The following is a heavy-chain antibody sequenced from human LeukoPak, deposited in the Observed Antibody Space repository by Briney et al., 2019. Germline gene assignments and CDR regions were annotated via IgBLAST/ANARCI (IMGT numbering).Heavy chain of an antibody. V-gene: IGHV3-7*01. CDR2: IKNDGSEK. Sequence: GGSLRLSCVASGFTFSSHWMTWVRQAPGKGLEWVANIKNDGSEKYYVDSVKGRFNISRDNAKNSLYLQMNSLRAEDTAVYYCARELGWDSSEGRDYWGQGSLVTVSS. D-gene: IGHD6-19*01. CDR3: ARELGWDSSEGRDY. CDR1: GFTFSSHW. J-gene: IGHJ4*02.